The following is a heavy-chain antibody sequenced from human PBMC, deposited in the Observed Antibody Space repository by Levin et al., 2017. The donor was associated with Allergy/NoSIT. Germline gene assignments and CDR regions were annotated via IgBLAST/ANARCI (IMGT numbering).Heavy chain of an antibody. V-gene: IGHV3-64D*06. CDR3: VKDRDSRDGYNLMDY. J-gene: IGHJ4*02. CDR2: ISSNGGST. CDR1: GFTFSSYA. D-gene: IGHD5-24*01. Sequence: GASVKVSCSASGFTFSSYAMHWVRQAPGKGLEYVSAISSNGGSTYYADSVKGRFTISRDNSKNTLYLQMSSLRAEDTAVYYCVKDRDSRDGYNLMDYWGQGTLVTVSS.